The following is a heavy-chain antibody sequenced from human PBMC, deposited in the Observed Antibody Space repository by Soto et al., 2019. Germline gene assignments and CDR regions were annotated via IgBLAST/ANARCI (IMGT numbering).Heavy chain of an antibody. CDR2: IYPGDSDT. J-gene: IGHJ6*02. CDR1: GYSFTSYW. D-gene: IGHD6-13*01. V-gene: IGHV5-51*01. Sequence: PGESLKISCKGSGYSFTSYWIGWVRQMPGKGLEWMGIIYPGDSDTRYSPSFQGQVTISADKSISTAYLQWSGLKASDTAMYYCARQLYSGSWYAYYYYGMDVWGQGTTVTVSS. CDR3: ARQLYSGSWYAYYYYGMDV.